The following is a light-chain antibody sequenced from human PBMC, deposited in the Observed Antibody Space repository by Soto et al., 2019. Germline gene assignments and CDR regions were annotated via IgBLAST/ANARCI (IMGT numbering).Light chain of an antibody. CDR3: QTYDTGIQV. CDR1: SGHSNNA. Sequence: QSVLTQSPSASASLGASVKLTCTLNSGHSNNAIAGHQQQPEKGPRYLMKLNSDGSHSKGDGIPDRFSGSSSGAERYLTISSLQSEDEADYYCQTYDTGIQVFGGGTKLTVL. CDR2: LNSDGSH. J-gene: IGLJ2*01. V-gene: IGLV4-69*01.